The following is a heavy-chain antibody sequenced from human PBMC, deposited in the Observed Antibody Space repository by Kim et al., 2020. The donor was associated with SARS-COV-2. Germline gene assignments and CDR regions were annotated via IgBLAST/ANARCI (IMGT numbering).Heavy chain of an antibody. D-gene: IGHD3-9*01. CDR2: ISYDGSNK. CDR1: GFTFSSYG. Sequence: GGSLRLSCAASGFTFSSYGMHWVRQAPGKGLEWVAVISYDGSNKYYADSVKGRCTISRDNSKNTLYLQMNSLRAEDTAVYYCAKDRSILSQPFDYWGQGTLVTVSS. CDR3: AKDRSILSQPFDY. J-gene: IGHJ4*02. V-gene: IGHV3-30*18.